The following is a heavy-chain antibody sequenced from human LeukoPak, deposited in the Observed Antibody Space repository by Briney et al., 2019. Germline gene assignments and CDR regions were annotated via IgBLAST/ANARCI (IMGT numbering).Heavy chain of an antibody. D-gene: IGHD3-10*01. J-gene: IGHJ6*03. CDR3: ARDQGYYGSGSYYGSRDYYMDI. V-gene: IGHV3-74*01. Sequence: GGSLRLSCAASGFTFSSYWMHWVRQAPGKGLVWVSRINSDGSSTSYADSVKGRFTISRYNAKNTLYLQMNSMRAEDTAVYYCARDQGYYGSGSYYGSRDYYMDIWGKGTTVTVSS. CDR2: INSDGSST. CDR1: GFTFSSYW.